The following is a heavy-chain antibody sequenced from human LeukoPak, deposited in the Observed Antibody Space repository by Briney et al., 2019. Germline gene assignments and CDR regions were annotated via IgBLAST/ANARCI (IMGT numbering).Heavy chain of an antibody. J-gene: IGHJ6*03. CDR3: ARDPYSGSYGDYYYYYMDV. D-gene: IGHD1-26*01. V-gene: IGHV3-21*01. Sequence: PGGSLRLSCAASGFSFSTYNMNWVRQAPGKGLEWVSSITTSSTYIYYADSVKGRFTISRDNAKNSLYLQMNSLRAEDTAVYYCARDPYSGSYGDYYYYYMDVWGKGTTVTISS. CDR2: ITTSSTYI. CDR1: GFSFSTYN.